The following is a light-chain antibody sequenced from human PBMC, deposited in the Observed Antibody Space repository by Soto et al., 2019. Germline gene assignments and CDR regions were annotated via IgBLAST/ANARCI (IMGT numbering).Light chain of an antibody. J-gene: IGKJ2*01. V-gene: IGKV2D-29*01. CDR2: EVS. Sequence: DIVMTQTPLSLSVTPGQPASISCKSSQSLLHRDGRTYLYWYLQKPGQPPQGLIYEVSNRFSGVPDRITGGGSGTDFTLKIRRVEAEDVGVYYFMLTILPHTFREGTKLEIK. CDR1: QSLLHRDGRTY. CDR3: MLTILPHT.